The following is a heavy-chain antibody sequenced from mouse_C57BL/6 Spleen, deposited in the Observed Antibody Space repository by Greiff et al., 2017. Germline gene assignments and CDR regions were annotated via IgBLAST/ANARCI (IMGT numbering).Heavy chain of an antibody. D-gene: IGHD2-5*01. CDR2: ISDGGSYT. Sequence: EVKLMESGGGLVKPGGSLKLSCAASGFTFSSYAMSWVRQTPEKRLEWVATISDGGSYTYYPDNVKGRCPIARDNATNNLYLQMSHLKSEDTAMYYCARGQYSNYLYYFDYWGQGTTLTVSS. CDR1: GFTFSSYA. V-gene: IGHV5-4*03. J-gene: IGHJ2*01. CDR3: ARGQYSNYLYYFDY.